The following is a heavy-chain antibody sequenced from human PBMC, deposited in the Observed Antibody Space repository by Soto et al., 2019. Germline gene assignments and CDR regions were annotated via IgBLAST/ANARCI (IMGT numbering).Heavy chain of an antibody. D-gene: IGHD3-22*01. Sequence: EVQLLESGGGLVQPGGSLRLSCAASGFMFSTYAMTWVRQAPGKGLEWVSSISGTGGSTYYADSVKGRFTISRDISKKTLYLQMNSLRADDTAVYYCVKLSGPYGSSGYYPDYWGQGTLVTVSS. CDR3: VKLSGPYGSSGYYPDY. J-gene: IGHJ4*02. V-gene: IGHV3-23*01. CDR2: ISGTGGST. CDR1: GFMFSTYA.